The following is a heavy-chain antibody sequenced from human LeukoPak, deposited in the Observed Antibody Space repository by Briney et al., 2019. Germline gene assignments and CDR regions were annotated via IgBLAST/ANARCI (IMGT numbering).Heavy chain of an antibody. D-gene: IGHD2-15*01. CDR2: IYYSGST. CDR1: GGSLSSYY. Sequence: PSETLSLTCTVSGGSLSSYYWSWIRQPPGEGLEWVGYIYYSGSTNYNPSPRSRVTISVDTSKNQFSLKLSTVTAADTAVDYCARGAPHCSGGSCYLGPFDYWGQGTLVTVSS. CDR3: ARGAPHCSGGSCYLGPFDY. J-gene: IGHJ4*02. V-gene: IGHV4-59*01.